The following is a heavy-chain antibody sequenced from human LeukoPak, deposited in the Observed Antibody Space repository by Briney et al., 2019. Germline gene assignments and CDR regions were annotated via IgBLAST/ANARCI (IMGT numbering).Heavy chain of an antibody. D-gene: IGHD3-10*01. J-gene: IGHJ5*01. V-gene: IGHV4-34*01. CDR3: ARAERRINLARGVFGSHFDS. CDR1: GGSSSRPF. Sequence: SETLSLTCAVSGGSSSRPFWSWIRQTPGKGLEWIGEINHSGRTDYNPSLEGRVTMSVDTSKNQFSLRLISVTAADTAVYFCARAERRINLARGVFGSHFDSWGQGTLVSVSS. CDR2: INHSGRT.